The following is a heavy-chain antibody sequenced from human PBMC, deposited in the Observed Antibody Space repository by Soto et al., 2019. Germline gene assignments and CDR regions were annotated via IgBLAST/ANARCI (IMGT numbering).Heavy chain of an antibody. Sequence: EVQLVESGGGLVKPGRSLRLSCTASGFTFGDYAMSWFRQAPGKGLEWVGFIRSKAYGGKTEYAASVKGRFTNSRDVSKGIAYLQMNSPKTEDTAVYYCTRYVDTAMVGIDYWGQGTLVTVSS. CDR1: GFTFGDYA. CDR2: IRSKAYGGKT. D-gene: IGHD5-18*01. V-gene: IGHV3-49*05. J-gene: IGHJ4*02. CDR3: TRYVDTAMVGIDY.